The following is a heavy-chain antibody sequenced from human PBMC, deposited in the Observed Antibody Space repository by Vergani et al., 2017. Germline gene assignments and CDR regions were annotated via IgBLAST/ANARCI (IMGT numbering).Heavy chain of an antibody. J-gene: IGHJ4*02. CDR2: ISGSGGST. Sequence: EVQLLESGGGLVQPGGSLRLSCAASGFTFSSYAMSWVRQAPGKGLEWVSAISGSGGSTYYADSVKGRFTISRDNSKNTLYLQMNSLGAEDTAVYYCAKGGSYYDFWMGRDYWGQGSLVTVSS. D-gene: IGHD3-3*01. CDR3: AKGGSYYDFWMGRDY. CDR1: GFTFSSYA. V-gene: IGHV3-23*01.